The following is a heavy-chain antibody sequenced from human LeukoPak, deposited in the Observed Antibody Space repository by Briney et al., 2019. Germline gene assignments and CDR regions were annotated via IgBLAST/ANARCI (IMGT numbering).Heavy chain of an antibody. J-gene: IGHJ4*02. Sequence: PGGSLRLSCAASGFTFDRYVMSWVRQAPGMGLEWVSAISGSGGTTYYADSVKGRFTISRDNSKNTLHLQMNSLRAEDTAVYYCARDRGGDGYIDHWGQGTLVTVSS. CDR1: GFTFDRYV. V-gene: IGHV3-23*01. D-gene: IGHD5-24*01. CDR3: ARDRGGDGYIDH. CDR2: ISGSGGTT.